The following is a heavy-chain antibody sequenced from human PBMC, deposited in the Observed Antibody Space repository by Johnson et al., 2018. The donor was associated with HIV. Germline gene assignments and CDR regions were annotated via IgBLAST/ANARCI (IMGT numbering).Heavy chain of an antibody. CDR1: GFTFSSYA. J-gene: IGHJ3*02. V-gene: IGHV3-30*02. CDR3: AKEYLGRWAHDYYDSSGSDDAFDI. CDR2: LRYDGNNK. D-gene: IGHD3-22*01. Sequence: QVQLVESGGGLVQPGGSLRLSCAASGFTFSSYAMSWVRQAPGKGLEWVAFLRYDGNNKYYADSVKGRFTISRDNSKNMLYLQMNSLRAEDTAVYYCAKEYLGRWAHDYYDSSGSDDAFDIWGQGTMVTVSS.